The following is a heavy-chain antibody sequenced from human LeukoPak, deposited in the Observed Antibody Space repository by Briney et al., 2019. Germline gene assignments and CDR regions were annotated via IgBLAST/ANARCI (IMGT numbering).Heavy chain of an antibody. CDR2: IYYSGST. V-gene: IGHV4-59*01. CDR1: GGSISSYY. CDR3: ARGGFGGSWLSHQPEFDY. J-gene: IGHJ4*02. Sequence: PSETLSLTCTVSGGSISSYYWSWIRQPPGKGLEWIGYIYYSGSTNYNPSLKSRVTISVDTSKNQFSLKLSSVTAADTAVYYCARGGFGGSWLSHQPEFDYWGQGTLVTVSS. D-gene: IGHD6-13*01.